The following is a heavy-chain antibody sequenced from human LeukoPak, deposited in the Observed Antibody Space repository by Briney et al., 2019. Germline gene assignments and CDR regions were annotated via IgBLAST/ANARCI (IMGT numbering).Heavy chain of an antibody. Sequence: ASETLSFTCTVSGGSISSYYWSWIRQPPGKGLEWIGYIYYSGSTNYNPSLKSRVTISVDTSKNQFSLRLSSVTAADTAVYYCARVQAYGGKGYFDYWGQGTLVTVSS. CDR1: GGSISSYY. CDR2: IYYSGST. V-gene: IGHV4-59*01. J-gene: IGHJ4*02. D-gene: IGHD4-23*01. CDR3: ARVQAYGGKGYFDY.